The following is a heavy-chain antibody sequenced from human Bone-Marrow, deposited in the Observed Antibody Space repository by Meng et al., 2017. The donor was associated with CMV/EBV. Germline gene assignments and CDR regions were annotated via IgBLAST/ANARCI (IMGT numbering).Heavy chain of an antibody. D-gene: IGHD1-26*01. CDR3: ARDRESYWAY. Sequence: GESLKISCATSGFTFSSYAMHWVRQAPGKGLKWVSSISSSSSYIYYADSVKGRFTISRDNAKNSLYLQMNSLRAEDTAVYYCARDRESYWAYWGQGTLVTVSS. J-gene: IGHJ4*02. V-gene: IGHV3-21*01. CDR2: ISSSSSYI. CDR1: GFTFSSYA.